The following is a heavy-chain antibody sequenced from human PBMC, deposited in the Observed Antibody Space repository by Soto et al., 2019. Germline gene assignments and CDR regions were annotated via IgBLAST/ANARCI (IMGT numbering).Heavy chain of an antibody. CDR1: GGSFSDTY. Sequence: QVHLQQWGAGLLKPSETLSLTCAVYGGSFSDTYWNWFRQPPGKGLEWIGEINHNTNTIYNPSLTSRVTXSXDXXKNPFSRKLTSVTAADTAVYYCARGVRLFRGSFDPWGQGTLVTVSS. V-gene: IGHV4-34*01. CDR2: INHNTNT. CDR3: ARGVRLFRGSFDP. J-gene: IGHJ5*02. D-gene: IGHD2-15*01.